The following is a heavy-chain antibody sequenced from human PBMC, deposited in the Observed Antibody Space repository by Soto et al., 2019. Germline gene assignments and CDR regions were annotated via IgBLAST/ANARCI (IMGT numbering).Heavy chain of an antibody. CDR2: IKLDGREK. Sequence: GGSLRLSCAASGFSFSSYWMSWVRQAPGKGLEWVASIKLDGREKYYMDSVEGRFTISRDNAKNSLYLQMISLRAEDTAVYYCARASWGMDVWGQGTTVTVSS. CDR3: ARASWGMDV. J-gene: IGHJ6*02. CDR1: GFSFSSYW. D-gene: IGHD6-6*01. V-gene: IGHV3-7*05.